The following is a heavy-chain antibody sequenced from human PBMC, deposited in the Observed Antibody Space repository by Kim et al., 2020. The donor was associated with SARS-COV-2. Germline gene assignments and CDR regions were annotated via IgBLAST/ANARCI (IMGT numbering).Heavy chain of an antibody. D-gene: IGHD3-16*02. J-gene: IGHJ4*02. CDR3: TRVIWGTYRYTDY. V-gene: IGHV7-4-1*02. CDR1: GYTFTMNA. CDR2: INTDTGNP. Sequence: ASVKVSCKASGYTFTMNAISWVRQAPGQGLEWMGWINTDTGNPTYAQAFTRRFVFSVDTSVTTAYLQISSLEPEDTALYYCTRVIWGTYRYTDYLCQGTL.